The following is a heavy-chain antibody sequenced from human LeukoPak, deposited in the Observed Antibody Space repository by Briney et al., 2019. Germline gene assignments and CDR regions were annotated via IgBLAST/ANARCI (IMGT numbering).Heavy chain of an antibody. J-gene: IGHJ2*01. CDR2: IKSKTDGGTT. D-gene: IGHD6-6*01. CDR3: TTDPSDSSSFGWYFDL. V-gene: IGHV3-15*01. Sequence: PGGSLRLSCAASGFTFSNAWMSWVRQAPGKGLEWVGRIKSKTDGGTTDYAAPVKGRFTISRDDSKNTLYLQMNSLKTEDTAVCYCTTDPSDSSSFGWYFDLWGRGTLVTVSS. CDR1: GFTFSNAW.